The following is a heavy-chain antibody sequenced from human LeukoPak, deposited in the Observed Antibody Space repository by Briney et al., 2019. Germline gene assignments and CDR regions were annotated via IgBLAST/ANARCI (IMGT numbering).Heavy chain of an antibody. CDR3: ARSEGSGSCFDS. J-gene: IGHJ4*02. CDR1: GGSISGFY. V-gene: IGHV4-59*01. Sequence: SETLSLTCTVSGGSISGFYWSWIRQPPGKGLGWIGYISYSGSTNYNPSLKSRVTISVDTSKNRFSLKLSSVTAADTAVYYCARSEGSGSCFDSWGQGTLVTVSS. CDR2: ISYSGST. D-gene: IGHD3-10*01.